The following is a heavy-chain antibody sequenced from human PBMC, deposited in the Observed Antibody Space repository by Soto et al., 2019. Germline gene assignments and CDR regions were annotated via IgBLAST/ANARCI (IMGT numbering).Heavy chain of an antibody. J-gene: IGHJ5*02. CDR1: GYTFTSYD. D-gene: IGHD6-19*01. V-gene: IGHV1-8*01. Sequence: QVQLVQSGAEVKKPGASVKVSCKASGYTFTSYDINWVRQATGQGLEWMGWMNPNSGNTGYAQKFQGRVTMTRNTSISTAYMELSSLRSEDMAVYYCSSQQEQWLVTGGFEPWGQGNLVTGSS. CDR3: SSQQEQWLVTGGFEP. CDR2: MNPNSGNT.